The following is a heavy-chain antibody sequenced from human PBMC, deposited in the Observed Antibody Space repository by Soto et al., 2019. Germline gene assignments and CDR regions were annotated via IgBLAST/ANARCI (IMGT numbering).Heavy chain of an antibody. J-gene: IGHJ4*01. Sequence: GGSLRPSCTGPGFTFSNFAMDWVRPAPGKGLEWVSYIDPRSSRRLYANSVRGRFFISRDDATNSVHLQMDSLSDEDTAVYYCARASIAGRRSVKDLEYWGRGTLVTVSS. V-gene: IGHV3-48*02. CDR2: IDPRSSRR. D-gene: IGHD6-6*01. CDR1: GFTFSNFA. CDR3: ARASIAGRRSVKDLEY.